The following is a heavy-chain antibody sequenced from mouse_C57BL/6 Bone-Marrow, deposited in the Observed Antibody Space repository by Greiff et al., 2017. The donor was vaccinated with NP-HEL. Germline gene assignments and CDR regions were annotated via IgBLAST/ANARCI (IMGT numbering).Heavy chain of an antibody. Sequence: QVQLQQPGAELVKPGASVKLSCKASGYTFTSYWMHWVKQRPGQGLEWIGMIHPNSGSTNYNEKFKSKATLTVDKSSSTAYMQLSSLTSEDSAVYYCASDYDYDALLDYWGQGTTLTVSS. J-gene: IGHJ2*01. CDR2: IHPNSGST. V-gene: IGHV1-64*01. D-gene: IGHD2-4*01. CDR3: ASDYDYDALLDY. CDR1: GYTFTSYW.